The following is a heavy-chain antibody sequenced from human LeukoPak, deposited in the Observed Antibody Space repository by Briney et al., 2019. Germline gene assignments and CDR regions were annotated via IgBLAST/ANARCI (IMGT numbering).Heavy chain of an antibody. CDR1: GGSISSYY. Sequence: SETLSLTCTVSGGSISSYYWTWIRQPPGKGLEWIGYIYYSGSTNYSPSLKSRVTISVDMSKNQFSLKLSSVTAADTAVYYCARSFWSYGSNSRGLGYWGQGTLVTVSS. J-gene: IGHJ4*02. D-gene: IGHD4-23*01. CDR2: IYYSGST. V-gene: IGHV4-59*12. CDR3: ARSFWSYGSNSRGLGY.